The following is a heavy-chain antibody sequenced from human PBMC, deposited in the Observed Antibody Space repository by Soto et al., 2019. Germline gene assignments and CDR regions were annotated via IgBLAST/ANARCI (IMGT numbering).Heavy chain of an antibody. J-gene: IGHJ6*02. D-gene: IGHD6-13*01. CDR2: IVPLFRTT. Sequence: SVKVSCKTSGGTFSSYAISWVRQAPGQGLEWMGGIVPLFRTTNYAQKVQGRVTITADTFTYTVYMELSGLRSGDTAVYYCARGGYSSTWSNLLDRSGLDVWGQGTTVTVSS. CDR1: GGTFSSYA. V-gene: IGHV1-69*06. CDR3: ARGGYSSTWSNLLDRSGLDV.